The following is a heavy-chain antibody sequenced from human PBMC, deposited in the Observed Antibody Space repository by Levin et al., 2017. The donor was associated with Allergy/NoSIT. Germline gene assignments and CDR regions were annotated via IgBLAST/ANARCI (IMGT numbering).Heavy chain of an antibody. D-gene: IGHD3-22*01. V-gene: IGHV3-30-3*01. CDR2: ISHDGSNK. CDR3: ARENGYFSCLDY. CDR1: GFTFSSYA. J-gene: IGHJ4*02. Sequence: SCAASGFTFSSYAMHWVRQAPGKGLEWVAVISHDGSNKYYADSVKGRFTISRDNSKNTLYLQMNSLRAEDTAVYYCARENGYFSCLDYWGQGTLGTVSS.